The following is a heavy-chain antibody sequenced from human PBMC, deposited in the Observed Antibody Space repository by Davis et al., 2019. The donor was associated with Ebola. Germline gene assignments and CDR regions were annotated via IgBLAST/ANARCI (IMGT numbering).Heavy chain of an antibody. CDR3: ARAKGYYGSGSYYIDY. V-gene: IGHV1-3*01. Sequence: ASVKVSCKASGGTFSSYAISWVRQAPGQGLEWMGWINAGNGNTKYSQKFQGRVTITRDTSASTAYMELSSLRSEDTAVYYCARAKGYYGSGSYYIDYWGQGTLVTVSS. CDR1: GGTFSSYA. J-gene: IGHJ4*02. D-gene: IGHD3-10*01. CDR2: INAGNGNT.